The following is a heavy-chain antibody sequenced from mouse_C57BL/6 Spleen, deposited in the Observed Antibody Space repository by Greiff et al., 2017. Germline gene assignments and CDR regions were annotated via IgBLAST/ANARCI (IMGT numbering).Heavy chain of an antibody. D-gene: IGHD1-1*01. J-gene: IGHJ1*03. Sequence: ESGPGLVKPSQSLSLTCSVTGYSITSGYYWNWIRQFPGNKLEWMGYISYDGSNNYNPSLKNRISITRDTSKNQFFLKLNSVTTEDTATYYGARGYGSSYGYFDVWGTGTTVTVSS. V-gene: IGHV3-6*01. CDR3: ARGYGSSYGYFDV. CDR2: ISYDGSN. CDR1: GYSITSGYY.